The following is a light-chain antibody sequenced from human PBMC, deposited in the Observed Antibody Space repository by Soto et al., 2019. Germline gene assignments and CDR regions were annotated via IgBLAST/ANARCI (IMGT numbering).Light chain of an antibody. CDR2: GAF. J-gene: IGKJ2*01. Sequence: ENVLTQSQATLSVSPGERATLSCRTSQIIGTNLAWYQQKPGQAPRLLIYGAFIRAPGFPVRFRGTGSGSEFTLTISSLQTEDGALYYCQQYDKWPYTFGQGTNLEIK. V-gene: IGKV3-15*01. CDR3: QQYDKWPYT. CDR1: QIIGTN.